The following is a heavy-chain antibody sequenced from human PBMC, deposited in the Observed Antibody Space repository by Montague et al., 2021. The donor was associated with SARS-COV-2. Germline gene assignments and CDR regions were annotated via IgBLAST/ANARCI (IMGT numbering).Heavy chain of an antibody. V-gene: IGHV4-39*01. D-gene: IGHD6-19*01. CDR1: GGSISSTSFF. Sequence: SETLSLTCSASGGSISSTSFFWAWIRQPPGKGLEWVGSMYSSGTTXYNPSLKSRVTISGDTSRNQLSVRLSSVTAADTAVYYCARSTSGWFNYWGQGTLVTVS. J-gene: IGHJ4*02. CDR3: ARSTSGWFNY. CDR2: MYSSGTT.